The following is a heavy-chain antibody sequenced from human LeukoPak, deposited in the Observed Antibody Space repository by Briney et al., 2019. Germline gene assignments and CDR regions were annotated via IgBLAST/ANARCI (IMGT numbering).Heavy chain of an antibody. CDR3: ARARVIPASFDD. V-gene: IGHV4-61*02. J-gene: IGHJ4*02. CDR1: GGSITFGSYY. CDR2: IYTSGRT. D-gene: IGHD3-16*02. Sequence: SETLSLTCTVSGGSITFGSYYWTWIRQPAGKGLEWIGRIYTSGRTSYNPSLKSRVTISMDTSMNQFYLRLNSVTAADTAVYYCARARVIPASFDDWGQGALVTVSS.